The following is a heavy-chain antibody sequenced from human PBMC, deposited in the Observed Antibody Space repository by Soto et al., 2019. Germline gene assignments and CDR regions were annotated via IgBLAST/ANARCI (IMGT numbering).Heavy chain of an antibody. D-gene: IGHD2-21*01. V-gene: IGHV3-53*01. CDR3: VSRIPSWVFDY. J-gene: IGHJ4*01. CDR2: MYAGGDT. CDR1: GISVSHNY. Sequence: GGSLRLSCGASGISVSHNYMGWVGQSPGRGLEWVSVMYAGGDTHYADSVKGRFTSSRDKSENTLYLQINSPRDEDTGVYFCVSRIPSWVFDYWGLGTLVT.